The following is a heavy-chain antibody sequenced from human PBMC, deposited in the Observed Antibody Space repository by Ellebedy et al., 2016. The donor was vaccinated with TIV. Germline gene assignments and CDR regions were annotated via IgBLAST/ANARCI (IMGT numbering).Heavy chain of an antibody. CDR1: GGSFSGYY. J-gene: IGHJ4*02. Sequence: SETLSLTCGVYGGSFSGYYWSWIRQPPGKGLEWIGEIYHGGSISYNPSPKSRVAISADTSKNQFSLTLSSVTAADTALYYCAVLTTQPPKATYWGQGTLVTVSS. D-gene: IGHD4-17*01. CDR3: AVLTTQPPKATY. CDR2: IYHGGSI. V-gene: IGHV4-34*01.